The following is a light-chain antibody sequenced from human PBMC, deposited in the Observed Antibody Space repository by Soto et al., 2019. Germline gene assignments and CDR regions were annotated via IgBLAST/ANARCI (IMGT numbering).Light chain of an antibody. J-gene: IGKJ2*01. V-gene: IGKV1-5*03. CDR3: QQYNSYSRYT. CDR2: KAS. Sequence: DIQMTQSPSTLSASVGDRVTITCRASQSISSWLAWYQQKPGKAPKLLIYKASSLESGVPSRFSGSGSGTEFPLTNSSLQPDDFATYCCQQYNSYSRYTFGQGTKLEIK. CDR1: QSISSW.